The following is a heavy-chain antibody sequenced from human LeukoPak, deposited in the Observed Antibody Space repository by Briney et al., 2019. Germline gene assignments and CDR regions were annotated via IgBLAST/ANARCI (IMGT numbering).Heavy chain of an antibody. CDR3: AREVVLHGYMVRGVKSGLDV. D-gene: IGHD3-10*01. CDR1: GGSFSGYY. CDR2: INHSGST. V-gene: IGHV4-34*01. Sequence: SETLSLTCAVYGGSFSGYYWSWIRQPPGKGLEWIGEINHSGSTNYNPSLRSRVTISVDTSKNQFSLKLTSLTAADSALYYCAREVVLHGYMVRGVKSGLDVWGQGTTVTVSS. J-gene: IGHJ6*02.